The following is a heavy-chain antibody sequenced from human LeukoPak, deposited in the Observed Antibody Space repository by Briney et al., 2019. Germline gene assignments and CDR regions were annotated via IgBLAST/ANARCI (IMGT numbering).Heavy chain of an antibody. J-gene: IGHJ6*03. Sequence: GGALRLSCAASGFTFDDDGMSWVRQAPGKGREWGANIKQDGSEKYYVDSVKGRFTISRDNAKNSLYMQMNSLRAEDTAVYYCARDWGDILTGYYGVGYMAVWGKGPTVTISS. CDR1: GFTFDDDG. CDR3: ARDWGDILTGYYGVGYMAV. CDR2: IKQDGSEK. V-gene: IGHV3-7*01. D-gene: IGHD3-9*01.